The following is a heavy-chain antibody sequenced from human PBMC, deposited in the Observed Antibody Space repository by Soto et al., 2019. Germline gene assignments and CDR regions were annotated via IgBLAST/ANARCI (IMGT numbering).Heavy chain of an antibody. CDR3: ARAAFSSWYYFDY. CDR1: GFTFSDYY. D-gene: IGHD6-13*01. V-gene: IGHV3-11*01. Sequence: GGSLRLSCAASGFTFSDYYMSWIRQAPGKGLEWVSYISSSGSTIYYADSVKGRFTISRDNAKNSLYLQMNSLRAEDTAVYYCARAAFSSWYYFDYWGQGTLVTVSS. J-gene: IGHJ4*02. CDR2: ISSSGSTI.